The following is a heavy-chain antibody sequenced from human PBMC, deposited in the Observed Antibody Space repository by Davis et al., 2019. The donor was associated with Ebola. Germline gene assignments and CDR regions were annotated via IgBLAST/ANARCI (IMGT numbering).Heavy chain of an antibody. Sequence: GESPKISCAASGFTFSSYSMNWVRQAPGKGLEWVSSISSSSSYIYYADSVKGRFTISRDKAKNSLYLQMNSLRAEDTTVYYCARVDGYSLDYWGQGTLVTVSS. V-gene: IGHV3-21*01. CDR2: ISSSSSYI. CDR3: ARVDGYSLDY. J-gene: IGHJ4*02. CDR1: GFTFSSYS. D-gene: IGHD5-24*01.